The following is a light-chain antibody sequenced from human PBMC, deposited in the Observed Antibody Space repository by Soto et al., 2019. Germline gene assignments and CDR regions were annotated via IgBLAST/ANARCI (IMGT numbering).Light chain of an antibody. CDR1: SSNIGSNY. CDR2: RNN. J-gene: IGLJ1*01. CDR3: QSYDSSLIVSKV. Sequence: QSVLTQPPSASGTPGQRVTISCSGSSSNIGSNYVYWYQQLPGTAPKLLIYRNNQRPSGVPDRFSGSKSGTSASLAISGLRAEDEADYYCQSYDSSLIVSKVFGTGTKLTVL. V-gene: IGLV1-47*01.